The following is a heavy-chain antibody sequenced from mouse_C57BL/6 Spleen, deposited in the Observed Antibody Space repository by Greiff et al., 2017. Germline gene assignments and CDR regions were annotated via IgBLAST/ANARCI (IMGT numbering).Heavy chain of an antibody. CDR2: ISSGGSYT. CDR1: GFTFSSYG. Sequence: EVMLVESGGDLVKPGGSLKLSCAASGFTFSSYGMSWVRQTPDKRLEWVATISSGGSYTYYPDSVKGRFTISRDNAKNTLYLQRSSLKSEDTAMYYCARHPDYFDYWGQGTTLTVSS. V-gene: IGHV5-6*02. J-gene: IGHJ2*01. CDR3: ARHPDYFDY.